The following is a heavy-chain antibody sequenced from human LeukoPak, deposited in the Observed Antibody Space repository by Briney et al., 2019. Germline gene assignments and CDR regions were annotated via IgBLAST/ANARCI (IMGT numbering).Heavy chain of an antibody. V-gene: IGHV3-48*01. J-gene: IGHJ5*02. CDR3: ARDPRSDYDFWSGYLYNWFDP. CDR1: GFTFSSYS. D-gene: IGHD3-3*01. Sequence: GGSLRLSCAASGFTFSSYSMNWVRQAPGKGLEWVSYISSSSSTIYYADSVKGRFTISRDNAKNSLYLQMNSLRAEDTAVYYCARDPRSDYDFWSGYLYNWFDPWGQGTLVTVSS. CDR2: ISSSSSTI.